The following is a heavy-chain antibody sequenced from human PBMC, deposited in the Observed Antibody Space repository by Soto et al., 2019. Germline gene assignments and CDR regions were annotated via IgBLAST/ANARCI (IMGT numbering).Heavy chain of an antibody. V-gene: IGHV4-61*01. J-gene: IGHJ4*02. D-gene: IGHD6-19*01. CDR2: IYYSGST. Sequence: SETLSLTCTVSGGSVSSGSYYWSWIRQPPGKGLEWIGYIYYSGSTNYNPSLKSRVPISVDTSKNQVSLKLISVTAADTAVYYCALTGYSSGWYYFDYSGQGTLVTVSS. CDR1: GGSVSSGSYY. CDR3: ALTGYSSGWYYFDY.